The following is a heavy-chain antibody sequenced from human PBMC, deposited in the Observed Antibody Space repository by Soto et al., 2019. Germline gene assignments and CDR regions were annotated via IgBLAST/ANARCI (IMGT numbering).Heavy chain of an antibody. Sequence: QLQLQESGPGLLKPSETLSLTCSVSGGSISSRSYSWGWIRQPPGEGLEWIGPFYYSENTYYNPSLQSRVSISVDTSKNQFSLKVRSVTAADTAVYYCAKLAGYCSGNSCHGDYAIDVWGQGTTVTVAS. CDR1: GGSISSRSYS. J-gene: IGHJ6*02. CDR2: FYYSENT. CDR3: AKLAGYCSGNSCHGDYAIDV. V-gene: IGHV4-39*01. D-gene: IGHD2-2*01.